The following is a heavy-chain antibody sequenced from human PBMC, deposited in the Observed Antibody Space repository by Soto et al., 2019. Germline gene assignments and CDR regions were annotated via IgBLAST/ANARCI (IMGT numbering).Heavy chain of an antibody. CDR2: IWYDGSNK. D-gene: IGHD3-10*01. J-gene: IGHJ4*02. CDR3: ATDFYGSGSEPPFDC. Sequence: QVQLVESGGGVVQPGTSLRLSCAASGFTFSSYGMHWVRQAPGKGLEWVAVIWYDGSNKYYADSLKGRFTISRDNSKNTLYLQMSNLRADDTAVYYCATDFYGSGSEPPFDCWGQGTLVTVSS. CDR1: GFTFSSYG. V-gene: IGHV3-33*01.